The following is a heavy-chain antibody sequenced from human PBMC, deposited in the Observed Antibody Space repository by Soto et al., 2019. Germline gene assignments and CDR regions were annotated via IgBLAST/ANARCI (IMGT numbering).Heavy chain of an antibody. Sequence: SETLSLTCAVYGGSFSGYYLSWIRQPPGKGLEWIGEINHSGSTNYNPSLKSRVTISVDTSKNQFSLKLSSVTAADTAVYYCARGGTAMVKGLAWFDPWGQGTLVTVS. D-gene: IGHD5-18*01. CDR1: GGSFSGYY. CDR3: ARGGTAMVKGLAWFDP. J-gene: IGHJ5*02. CDR2: INHSGST. V-gene: IGHV4-34*01.